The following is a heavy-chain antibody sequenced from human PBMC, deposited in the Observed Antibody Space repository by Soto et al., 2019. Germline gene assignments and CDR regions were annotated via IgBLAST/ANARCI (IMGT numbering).Heavy chain of an antibody. J-gene: IGHJ6*02. D-gene: IGHD2-2*01. CDR1: GFTFSTHA. CDR2: FSGSGGNI. V-gene: IGHV3-23*01. CDR3: AKDPPWTVGPLAMDV. Sequence: GGSLRLSCVASGFTFSTHAMSWVRQAPGKGLEWVSTFSGSGGNIYYAESVKGRLTISRDDSKNTLYLQMNSLRVEDTAVYYCAKDPPWTVGPLAMDVWGQGTTVTVSS.